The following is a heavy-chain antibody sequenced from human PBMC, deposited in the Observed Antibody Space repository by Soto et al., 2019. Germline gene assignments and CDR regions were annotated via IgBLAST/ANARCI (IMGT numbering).Heavy chain of an antibody. CDR3: ARWNFAMDV. J-gene: IGHJ6*02. CDR2: INQDGSAT. CDR1: GFTFSSYG. Sequence: PGGSLRLSCAASGFTFSSYGMTWVRQAPGKGLQWVAHINQDGSATYYVDSVKDRFTISRDNAKNSVYLHMNSLRAEDTAVYRCARWNFAMDVWGQGTTVTVSS. V-gene: IGHV3-7*03.